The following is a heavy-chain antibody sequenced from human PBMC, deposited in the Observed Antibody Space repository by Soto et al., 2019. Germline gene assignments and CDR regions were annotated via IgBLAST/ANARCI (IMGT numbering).Heavy chain of an antibody. CDR1: GFTFSSYG. Sequence: PGGSLRLSCAASGFTFSSYGMHWVRQAPGKGLEWVAVISYDGSNKYYADSVKGRFTISRDNSKNTLYLQMNSLRAEDTAVYYCAKEITRWFQYYFDYWGQGTLVTVSS. D-gene: IGHD3-10*01. CDR2: ISYDGSNK. J-gene: IGHJ4*02. CDR3: AKEITRWFQYYFDY. V-gene: IGHV3-30*18.